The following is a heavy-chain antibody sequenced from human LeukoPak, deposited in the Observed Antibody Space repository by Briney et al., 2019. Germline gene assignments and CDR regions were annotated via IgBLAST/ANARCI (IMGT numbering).Heavy chain of an antibody. CDR1: GFTFSSYA. D-gene: IGHD3-3*01. J-gene: IGHJ6*03. V-gene: IGHV3-30-3*01. CDR2: ISYDGSNK. Sequence: GGSLRLSCAASGFTFSSYAMHWVRQAPGKGLEWVAVISYDGSNKYYADSVKGRFTISRDNSKNTLYLQMNSLRAEDTAVYYCARDQPEWLLRIYYYYYMDVWGKGTTVTVSS. CDR3: ARDQPEWLLRIYYYYYMDV.